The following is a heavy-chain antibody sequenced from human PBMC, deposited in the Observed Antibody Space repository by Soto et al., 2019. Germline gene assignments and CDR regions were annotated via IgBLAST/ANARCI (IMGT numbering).Heavy chain of an antibody. D-gene: IGHD2-15*01. CDR2: INWNGGIT. J-gene: IGHJ5*02. Sequence: GGSLRLSCEGFGFNFEDYAMHWIRQAPGKGLEWVSGINWNGGITGYADSVKGRFTVSRDNANNSLHLEMSSLKTEDTALYSCARGRGALTVVSNWFDPWGQGTLVTVSS. CDR1: GFNFEDYA. V-gene: IGHV3-9*01. CDR3: ARGRGALTVVSNWFDP.